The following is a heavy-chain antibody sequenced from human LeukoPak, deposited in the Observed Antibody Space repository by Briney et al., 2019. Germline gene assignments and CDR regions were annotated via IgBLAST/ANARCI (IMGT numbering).Heavy chain of an antibody. V-gene: IGHV4-59*01. CDR1: GGSISSYY. Sequence: KSSETLSLTCTVSGGSISSYYWSWIRQPPGKGLEWIGYIYYSGSTNYNPSLKSRVTISVDTSKNQFSLKLSSVTAADTAVYYCARDQLYYDSSGYAFDIWGQGTMVTVSS. CDR3: ARDQLYYDSSGYAFDI. D-gene: IGHD3-22*01. CDR2: IYYSGST. J-gene: IGHJ3*02.